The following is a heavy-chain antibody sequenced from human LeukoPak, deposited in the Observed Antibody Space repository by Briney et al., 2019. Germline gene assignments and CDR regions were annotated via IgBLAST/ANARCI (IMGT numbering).Heavy chain of an antibody. J-gene: IGHJ4*02. CDR3: SRSVYSASWANFDY. V-gene: IGHV3-74*01. CDR2: INTVGSTT. CDR1: GFTISTYC. D-gene: IGHD2-2*01. Sequence: PGGTLCLSCAVSGFTISTYCKYWVCLPPQGGKVRVSGINTVGSTTSYADSVQGRFSISRDNSNNALYLQMDSLRAEDTALYCCSRSVYSASWANFDYWGQGTLVTVSS.